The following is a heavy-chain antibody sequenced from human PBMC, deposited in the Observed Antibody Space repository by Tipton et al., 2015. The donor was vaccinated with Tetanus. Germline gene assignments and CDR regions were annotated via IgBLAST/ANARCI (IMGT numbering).Heavy chain of an antibody. J-gene: IGHJ5*02. CDR3: AASVVRWFDP. CDR1: GGSFSDYS. CDR2: INYTGST. V-gene: IGHV4-34*01. D-gene: IGHD2-2*01. Sequence: TLSLTCAVHGGSFSDYSWSWIRQSPGKGLERIGEINYTGSTNYNPSLKSRVTMSVDTSKKQFSLQLKSVTAADTAVYYCAASVVRWFDPWGQGTRVTVSS.